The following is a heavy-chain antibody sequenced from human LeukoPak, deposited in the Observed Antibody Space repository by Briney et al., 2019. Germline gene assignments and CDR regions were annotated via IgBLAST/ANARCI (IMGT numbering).Heavy chain of an antibody. CDR3: ATYYDSSGYFNY. D-gene: IGHD3-22*01. V-gene: IGHV3-23*01. Sequence: GGSLRLSCAASGFTFSSYAMSWVRQAPGKGLEWVSAISGSGGSTYYADSVKGRFTISRDNSKYTLYLQMNSLRAEDTALYYYATYYDSSGYFNYWGQGTLVTVSS. CDR2: ISGSGGST. CDR1: GFTFSSYA. J-gene: IGHJ4*02.